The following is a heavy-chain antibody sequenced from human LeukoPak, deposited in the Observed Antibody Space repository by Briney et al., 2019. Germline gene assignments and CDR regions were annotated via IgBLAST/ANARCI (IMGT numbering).Heavy chain of an antibody. CDR2: ISSSSSYI. CDR1: GFTFSSYS. D-gene: IGHD3-22*01. CDR3: ARDLGQYYDTSDNWFDP. Sequence: GGSLRLSCAASGFTFSSYSMNWVRQAPGKGLEWVSYISSSSSYISYADSVKGRFTISRDNAKNSLYLQINSLRADDTAVYYCARDLGQYYDTSDNWFDPWGQGTLVTVSS. J-gene: IGHJ5*02. V-gene: IGHV3-21*01.